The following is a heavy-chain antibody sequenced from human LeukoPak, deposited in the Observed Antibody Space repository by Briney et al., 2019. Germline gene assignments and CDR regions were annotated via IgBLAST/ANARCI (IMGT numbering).Heavy chain of an antibody. D-gene: IGHD3-10*01. CDR1: GFTLSSYW. V-gene: IGHV3-74*01. Sequence: PGGSLRLSCAASGFTLSSYWMHWVRQARGKGLVWVSRINSDGSSTSYADSVKGRFTISRDNAKNSLYLQMNSLRAEDTAVYYCARGGSGTYFDYYYYYMDVWGKGTTVTISS. J-gene: IGHJ6*03. CDR3: ARGGSGTYFDYYYYYMDV. CDR2: INSDGSST.